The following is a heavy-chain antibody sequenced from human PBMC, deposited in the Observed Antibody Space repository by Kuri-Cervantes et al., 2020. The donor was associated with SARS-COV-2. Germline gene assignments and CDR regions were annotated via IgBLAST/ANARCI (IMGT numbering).Heavy chain of an antibody. V-gene: IGHV3-30*18. D-gene: IGHD1-26*01. J-gene: IGHJ4*02. CDR3: AKGGGPGSHIPLDY. CDR1: GFTFSTYA. Sequence: GGSLRLSCAASGFTFSTYAMHWVRQAPGKGLEWVAVISYDGSNKYYADSVKGRFTISRDNSKNTLYLQMNSLRAEDTAVYYCAKGGGPGSHIPLDYWGQGTLVTVSS. CDR2: ISYDGSNK.